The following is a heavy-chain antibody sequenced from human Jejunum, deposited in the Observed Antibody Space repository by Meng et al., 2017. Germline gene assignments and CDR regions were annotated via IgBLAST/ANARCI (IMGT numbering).Heavy chain of an antibody. D-gene: IGHD1/OR15-1a*01. J-gene: IGHJ4*02. Sequence: QLPQLLTVPVPHSLCLPIHVSISGDRVIITGVDMNWITQSCWGVGEWLGRKYSRSKRYTEYAVSVKGRIAINPATCKNPLFLQLNSVNPEEKDVYYCARDYGTSRTFEYWGQGILVTVSS. CDR3: ARDYGTSRTFEY. CDR2: KYSRSKRYT. CDR1: GDRVIITGVD. V-gene: IGHV6-1*01.